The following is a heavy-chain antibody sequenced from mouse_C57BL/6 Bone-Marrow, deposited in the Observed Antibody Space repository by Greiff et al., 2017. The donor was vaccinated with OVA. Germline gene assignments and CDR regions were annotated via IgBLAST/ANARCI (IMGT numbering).Heavy chain of an antibody. D-gene: IGHD4-1*01. Sequence: VQLQPSGAELARPGASVKLSCKASGYTFTSYGISWVKQRTGQGLEWIGEIYPRSGNTYYNEKFKGKATLTADKSYSTAYMELRSPTSEDSAVYFCASWDACDYWGQGTTLTVSS. V-gene: IGHV1-81*01. CDR1: GYTFTSYG. CDR3: ASWDACDY. CDR2: IYPRSGNT. J-gene: IGHJ2*01.